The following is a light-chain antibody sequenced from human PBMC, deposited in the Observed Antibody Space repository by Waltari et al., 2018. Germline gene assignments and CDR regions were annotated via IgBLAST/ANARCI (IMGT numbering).Light chain of an antibody. J-gene: IGLJ3*02. CDR2: YDK. V-gene: IGLV3-21*04. CDR1: SIGSKR. CDR3: QVWDRSTDHRV. Sequence: SYVLTQPPSVSEAPGQTARITCGGRSIGSKRVHWYQQKPGQAPVVVMYYDKDRPAGIPERFSGSNSGNTATLTISRVEAGDEADYYCQVWDRSTDHRVFGGGTRLTVL.